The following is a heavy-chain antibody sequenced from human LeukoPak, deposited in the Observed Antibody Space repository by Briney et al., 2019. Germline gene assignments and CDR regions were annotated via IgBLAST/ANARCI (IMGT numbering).Heavy chain of an antibody. V-gene: IGHV3-72*01. CDR1: GFSFSDYP. Sequence: GGSLRLSCGGSGFSFSDYPMDWVRQAPGKGPEWVARIRDKSNGYTTEYAASVRNRFIISRDDSKNSLYFQLNGLKSEDTAVYYCARRGPDRALDYWGQGTMVTVSS. CDR2: IRDKSNGYTT. J-gene: IGHJ4*02. CDR3: ARRGPDRALDY. D-gene: IGHD1-26*01.